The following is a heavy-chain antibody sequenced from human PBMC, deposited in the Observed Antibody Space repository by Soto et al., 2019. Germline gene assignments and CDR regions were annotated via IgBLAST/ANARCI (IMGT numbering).Heavy chain of an antibody. CDR3: ARARYDSSGYYYFDY. J-gene: IGHJ4*02. V-gene: IGHV4-59*01. CDR1: GGSISGYY. CDR2: IYYSGST. D-gene: IGHD3-22*01. Sequence: SETLSLTCTVSGGSISGYYWSWIRQPPGKGLEWIGYIYYSGSTIYNPSLKSRVTISVDTSKNQFSLKLSSVTAADTAVYYCARARYDSSGYYYFDYWGQGTLVTVSS.